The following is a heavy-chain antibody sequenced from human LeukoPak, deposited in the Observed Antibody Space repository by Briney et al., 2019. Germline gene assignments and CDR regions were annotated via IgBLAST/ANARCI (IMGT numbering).Heavy chain of an antibody. V-gene: IGHV3-23*01. Sequence: GGSLRLSCAASGFTFSSYAMSWVRQAPGKGLEWVSAISGSGGSTYCADSVKGRFTISRDNSKNTLYLQMNSLRAEDTAVYYCAKELVRVTSGGMDVWGQGTTVTVSS. D-gene: IGHD3-10*01. CDR3: AKELVRVTSGGMDV. CDR2: ISGSGGST. CDR1: GFTFSSYA. J-gene: IGHJ6*02.